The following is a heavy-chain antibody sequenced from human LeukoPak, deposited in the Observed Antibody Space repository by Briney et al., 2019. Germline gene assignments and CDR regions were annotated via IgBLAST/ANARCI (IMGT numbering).Heavy chain of an antibody. D-gene: IGHD3-22*01. CDR1: GFTFRTYA. CDR2: ISYDGTNK. J-gene: IGHJ5*02. V-gene: IGHV3-30-3*01. Sequence: PGRSLRLSCAASGFTFRTYAMHWVRQAPGKGLEWVAVISYDGTNKYYADSVKGRFTVSRDNSKNTLSLQMNSLRSEDTAVYYCAAAIQNYDSSGFDWFDPWGQGTLVTVSS. CDR3: AAAIQNYDSSGFDWFDP.